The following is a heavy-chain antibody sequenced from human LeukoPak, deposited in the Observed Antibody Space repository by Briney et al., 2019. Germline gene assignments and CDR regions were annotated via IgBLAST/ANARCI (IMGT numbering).Heavy chain of an antibody. CDR3: ARGYYNRALGRFDY. V-gene: IGHV4-59*01. CDR2: IYYTGST. Sequence: SETLSLTCTVSGGSISAYYWSWIRQPPGKGLEWIGHIYYTGSTNYNPSLKSRVTISVDMSKNQFSLRLSSVTAADTALYYCARGYYNRALGRFDYWRQGTLVTVSS. CDR1: GGSISAYY. J-gene: IGHJ4*02. D-gene: IGHD2/OR15-2a*01.